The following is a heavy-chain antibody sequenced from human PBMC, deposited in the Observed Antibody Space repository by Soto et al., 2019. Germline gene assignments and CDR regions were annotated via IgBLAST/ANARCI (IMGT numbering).Heavy chain of an antibody. CDR1: GYTFASYY. D-gene: IGHD6-13*01. V-gene: IGHV1-46*01. CDR2: INPSGGST. Sequence: GASVKVSCKASGYTFASYYMHWVRQAPGQGLEWMGIINPSGGSTSYAQKFQGRVTMTRDTSTSTVYMELSSLRSEDTAVYYCARKGPKYSSSSVDDYWGQGTLVTVSS. J-gene: IGHJ4*02. CDR3: ARKGPKYSSSSVDDY.